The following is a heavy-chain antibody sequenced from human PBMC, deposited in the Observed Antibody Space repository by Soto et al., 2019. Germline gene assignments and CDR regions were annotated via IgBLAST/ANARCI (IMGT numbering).Heavy chain of an antibody. Sequence: NPSETLSLTCTVSGGSISSYYWSWIRQPPGKGLEWIGYIYYSGSTNYNPSLKSRVTISVDTSKNQFSLKLSSVTAADTAVYYCARVRCYNWNIPLDYWGQGTLVTVSS. J-gene: IGHJ4*02. V-gene: IGHV4-59*01. D-gene: IGHD1-20*01. CDR3: ARVRCYNWNIPLDY. CDR2: IYYSGST. CDR1: GGSISSYY.